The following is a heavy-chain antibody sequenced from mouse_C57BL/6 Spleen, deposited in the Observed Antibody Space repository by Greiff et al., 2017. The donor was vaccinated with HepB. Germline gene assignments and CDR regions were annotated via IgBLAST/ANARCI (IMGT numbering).Heavy chain of an antibody. CDR2: IDPANGNT. J-gene: IGHJ3*01. V-gene: IGHV14-3*01. D-gene: IGHD2-2*01. CDR3: AKDYGYDGTVAY. Sequence: VQLKESVAELVRPGASVKLSCTASGFNIKNTYMHWVKQRPEQGLEWIGRIDPANGNTKYAPKFQGKATITADTSSNTAYLQLSSLTSEDTAIYYCAKDYGYDGTVAYWGQGTLVTVSA. CDR1: GFNIKNTY.